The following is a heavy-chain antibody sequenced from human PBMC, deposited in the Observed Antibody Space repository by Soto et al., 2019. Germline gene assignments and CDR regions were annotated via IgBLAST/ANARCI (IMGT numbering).Heavy chain of an antibody. CDR1: GGTFSDYA. J-gene: IGHJ4*02. CDR3: AKDIGFQQHLFVFDL. CDR2: IIPMFSSS. Sequence: QVQLVQSGAEVKKPGSSVKVSCTASGGTFSDYAFSWVRQAPGQGLEWMGGIIPMFSSSSFAQKFQGRLTITADDSTSTAYMSLSSLGSVDTAMYYCAKDIGFQQHLFVFDLWGPGTLVTVSS. D-gene: IGHD3-10*02. V-gene: IGHV1-69*01.